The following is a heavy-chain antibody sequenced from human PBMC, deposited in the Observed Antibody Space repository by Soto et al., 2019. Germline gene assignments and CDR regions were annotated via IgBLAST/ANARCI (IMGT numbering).Heavy chain of an antibody. CDR1: IGSISSSNC. CDR2: INHSGST. V-gene: IGHV4-4*02. CDR3: ARGGHRYNWNYVRHYYYGMDV. D-gene: IGHD1-7*01. Sequence: LSLTCSVSIGSISSSNCLSWILPPPWNGLDLIGEINHSGSTNYNPSLKSRVTISVDTSKNQFSLKLSSVTAADTAVYYCARGGHRYNWNYVRHYYYGMDVWGQGTTVTVSS. J-gene: IGHJ6*02.